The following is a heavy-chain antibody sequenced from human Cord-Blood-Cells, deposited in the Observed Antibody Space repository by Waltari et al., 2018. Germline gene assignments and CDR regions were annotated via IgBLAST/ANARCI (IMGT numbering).Heavy chain of an antibody. V-gene: IGHV1-2*02. CDR1: GYTFTGYY. CDR2: INPNSGDT. J-gene: IGHJ4*02. CDR3: ARDRCSSTSCYRDFDY. D-gene: IGHD2-2*01. Sequence: QVQLVQSGAEVKKPGASVKVSCKASGYTFTGYYMHWVRQAPGQGLEWMGWINPNSGDTNYAQKFQGRVTMTRDTSISTAYMELSRLRSDDTAVYYCARDRCSSTSCYRDFDYWGQGTLVTVSS.